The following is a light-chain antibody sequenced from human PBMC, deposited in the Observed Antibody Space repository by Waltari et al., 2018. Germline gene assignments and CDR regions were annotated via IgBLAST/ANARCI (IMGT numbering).Light chain of an antibody. CDR3: ASFISGSTSSVL. V-gene: IGLV2-14*01. CDR1: SSPIVSFHF. CDR2: EFT. J-gene: IGLJ3*02. Sequence: QSALTQPASVSGSPGQSIPISCPVTSSPIVSFHFVSWYQQHPGKARKVLIYEFTNRPSGVSYRFSGSKSGNTASLTISGLQAEDEAYYHCASFISGSTSSVLFGGGTKLTVL.